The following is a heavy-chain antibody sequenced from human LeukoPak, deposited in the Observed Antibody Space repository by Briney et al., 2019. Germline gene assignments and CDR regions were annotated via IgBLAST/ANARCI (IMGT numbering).Heavy chain of an antibody. CDR1: GFTFSSYA. J-gene: IGHJ5*02. CDR2: ISYDGSNK. Sequence: GGSLRLSRAASGFTFSSYAMHWVRQAPGKGLEWVAVISYDGSNKYYADSVKGRFTISRDNSKNTLYLQMNSLRAEDTAVYYCARHSFPIVVVTAELDPWGQGTLVTVSS. CDR3: ARHSFPIVVVTAELDP. D-gene: IGHD2-21*02. V-gene: IGHV3-30-3*01.